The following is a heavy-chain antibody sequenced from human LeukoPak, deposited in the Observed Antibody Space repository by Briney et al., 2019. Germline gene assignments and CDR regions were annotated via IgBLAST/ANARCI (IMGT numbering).Heavy chain of an antibody. J-gene: IGHJ6*02. Sequence: SETLSLTCTVSGGSISSYYWSWIRQSPGKGLEWIGYIYYSGSTNCNPSLKSRVTISVDTSKNQFSLKLSSVTAADTAVYYCARGGMVPTNYYYYYAMDVWGQGTKVTVSS. CDR1: GGSISSYY. CDR3: ARGGMVPTNYYYYYAMDV. D-gene: IGHD3-10*01. V-gene: IGHV4-59*01. CDR2: IYYSGST.